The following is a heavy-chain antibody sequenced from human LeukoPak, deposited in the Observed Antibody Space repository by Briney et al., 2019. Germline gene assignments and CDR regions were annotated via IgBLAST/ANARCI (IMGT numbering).Heavy chain of an antibody. CDR1: GYTFTSYG. Sequence: GASVKVSCKASGYTFTSYGISWVRQAPGQGLEWVGWISAYNGNTNYAQKLQGRVTMTTDTSTSTAYMELRSLRSDDTAVYYCARGSHLGGIMITFGGVIVDFDYWGQGTLVTVSS. CDR3: ARGSHLGGIMITFGGVIVDFDY. V-gene: IGHV1-18*01. D-gene: IGHD3-16*02. J-gene: IGHJ4*02. CDR2: ISAYNGNT.